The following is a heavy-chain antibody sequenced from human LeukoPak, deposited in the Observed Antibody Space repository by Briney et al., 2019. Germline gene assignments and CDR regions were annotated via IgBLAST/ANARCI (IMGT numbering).Heavy chain of an antibody. CDR1: GFTFSSYE. J-gene: IGHJ4*02. D-gene: IGHD3-22*01. CDR2: ISSSSNTM. CDR3: ARTIYDSSGYSVDY. Sequence: GGSLRLSCAASGFTFSSYEMNWVRQAPGKGLEWVSYISSSSNTMYYADSVKGRFTISRDNAKNSLYLQMNSLRDEDTAVYYCARTIYDSSGYSVDYWGQGTLVTVSS. V-gene: IGHV3-48*03.